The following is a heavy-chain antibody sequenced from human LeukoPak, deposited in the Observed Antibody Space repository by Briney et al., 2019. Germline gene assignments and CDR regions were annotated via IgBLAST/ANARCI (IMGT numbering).Heavy chain of an antibody. CDR3: ARAPSSYESGNGYPNLGWLDP. CDR2: FHRGRI. D-gene: IGHD5-24*01. Sequence: SETLSLTCKVSGYPIGLDYYWVWIRQAPGKGLQWIGGFHRGRIQYNSALKSRVTISIDSSKNQFSLRMWPVTAADTAFYFCARAPSSYESGNGYPNLGWLDPWGQGALVTVSS. J-gene: IGHJ5*02. V-gene: IGHV4-38-2*02. CDR1: GYPIGLDYY.